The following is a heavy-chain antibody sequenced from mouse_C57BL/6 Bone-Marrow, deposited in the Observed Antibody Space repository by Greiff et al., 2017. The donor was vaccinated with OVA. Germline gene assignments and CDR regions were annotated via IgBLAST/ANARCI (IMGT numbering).Heavy chain of an antibody. CDR1: GFTFSSYA. CDR3: ARWLRPMDY. Sequence: EVKVEESGAGLVKPGGSLKLSCAASGFTFSSYAMSWVRQTPEKRLEWVATISDGGSYTYYPDNVKGRFTISRDNAKNNLYLQMSHLKSEDTAMYYCARWLRPMDYWGQGTSVTVSS. J-gene: IGHJ4*01. V-gene: IGHV5-4*03. D-gene: IGHD2-2*01. CDR2: ISDGGSYT.